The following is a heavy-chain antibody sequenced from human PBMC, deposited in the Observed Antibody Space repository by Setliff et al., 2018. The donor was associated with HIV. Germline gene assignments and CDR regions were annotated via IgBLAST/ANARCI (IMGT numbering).Heavy chain of an antibody. CDR2: IKHTGST. D-gene: IGHD3-10*01. CDR3: ARGVYSRITMVRGITEPRGEYFDF. J-gene: IGHJ4*02. V-gene: IGHV4-34*01. Sequence: SETLSLTCAVSGESFSGYSWNWIRQPPGKGLEWIGKIKHTGSTDYSPSFKSRVTLSVDTSENRFSLKLTSLTAADTAVYYCARGVYSRITMVRGITEPRGEYFDFWGQGILVTVSS. CDR1: GESFSGYS.